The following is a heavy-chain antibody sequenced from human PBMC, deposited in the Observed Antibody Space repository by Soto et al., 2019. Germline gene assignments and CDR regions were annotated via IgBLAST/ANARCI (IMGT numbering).Heavy chain of an antibody. CDR3: ARGILYYYDSSGYFHFDY. D-gene: IGHD3-22*01. J-gene: IGHJ4*02. CDR1: GGSFSGYY. Sequence: QVQLQQWGAGLLKPSETLSLTCAVYGGSFSGYYWSWIRQPPGKGLEWIGEMNHSGCTNYNPSLKSRVTISVDTSKNQFSLKLSSVTAADTAVYYCARGILYYYDSSGYFHFDYWGQGTLVTVSS. V-gene: IGHV4-34*01. CDR2: MNHSGCT.